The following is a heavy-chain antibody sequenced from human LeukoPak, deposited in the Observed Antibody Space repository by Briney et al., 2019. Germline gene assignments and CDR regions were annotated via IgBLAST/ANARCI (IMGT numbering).Heavy chain of an antibody. CDR2: ISSSSSTI. J-gene: IGHJ4*02. CDR1: GFTFSSYE. D-gene: IGHD1-1*01. Sequence: GGSLRLSCAASGFTFSSYEMNWVRQAPGKGLEWVSYISSSSSTIYYADSVKGRFTISRDNAKNSLYLQMNSLRAEDTAVYYCARANWETLDYWGQGTLVTVSS. CDR3: ARANWETLDY. V-gene: IGHV3-48*01.